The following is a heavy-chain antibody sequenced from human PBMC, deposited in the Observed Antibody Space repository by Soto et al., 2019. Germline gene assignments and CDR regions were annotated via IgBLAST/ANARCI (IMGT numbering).Heavy chain of an antibody. CDR1: GFTFDDYA. V-gene: IGHV3-9*03. Sequence: VQVVDSGGGLVQPGRSLRLSCAASGFTFDDYAMHWVRQSPGKGLEWVAGINWRGETAAYADSVKGRFTMSRDNAKNSVYLQMNSLRPEDMAVYYCARDACSGGSWDVDYWGQGTVVTVSS. J-gene: IGHJ4*02. D-gene: IGHD2-15*01. CDR2: INWRGETA. CDR3: ARDACSGGSWDVDY.